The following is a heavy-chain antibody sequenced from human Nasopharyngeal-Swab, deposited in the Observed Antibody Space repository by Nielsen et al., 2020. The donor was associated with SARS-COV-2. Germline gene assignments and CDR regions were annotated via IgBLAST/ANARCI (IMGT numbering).Heavy chain of an antibody. CDR2: ISSSGSTI. J-gene: IGHJ3*02. Sequence: WIPQPPGKGLEWVSYISSSGSTIYYADSVKGRFTISRDNAKNSLYLQMNSLRAEDTAVYYCARPFRKGAFDIWGQGTMVTVSS. CDR3: ARPFRKGAFDI. V-gene: IGHV3-11*04.